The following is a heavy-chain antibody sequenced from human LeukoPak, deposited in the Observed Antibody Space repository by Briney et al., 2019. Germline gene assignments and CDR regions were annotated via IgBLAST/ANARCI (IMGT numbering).Heavy chain of an antibody. CDR1: GGSFSGYY. J-gene: IGHJ4*02. V-gene: IGHV4-34*01. CDR2: INHSGST. Sequence: SETLSLTCAVYGGSFSGYYWSWIRQPPGKGLEWIGEINHSGSTNYNPSLKSRVTISVDTSKNQFSLKLSSVTAADTAVYYCARSGRGYSCGDRCSSSWYCNYWGQGTLVTVSS. CDR3: ARSGRGYSCGDRCSSSWYCNY. D-gene: IGHD6-13*01.